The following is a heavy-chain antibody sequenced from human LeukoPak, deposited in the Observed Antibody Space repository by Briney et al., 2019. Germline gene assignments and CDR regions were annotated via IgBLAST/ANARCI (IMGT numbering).Heavy chain of an antibody. V-gene: IGHV3-30*12. D-gene: IGHD6-19*01. CDR1: RFSFSSYG. CDR3: AKEGSSGWPKYYFDF. Sequence: GGSLRLSCAASRFSFSSYGMHWVRQAPGKGLEWVAVISYDGSNKYYADSVKGRFTISRDNSKNTLFLQVNSLRAEDTAVYYCAKEGSSGWPKYYFDFWGQGTLVTVSS. J-gene: IGHJ4*02. CDR2: ISYDGSNK.